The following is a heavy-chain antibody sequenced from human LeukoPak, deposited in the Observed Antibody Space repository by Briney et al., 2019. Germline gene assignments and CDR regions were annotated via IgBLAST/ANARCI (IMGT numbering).Heavy chain of an antibody. CDR3: AKHDSSSDF. V-gene: IGHV3-30*02. CDR1: GFIFSNYG. D-gene: IGHD3-22*01. Sequence: GGSLRLSCAASGFIFSNYGMHWVRQPPGKGLEWVAFIRSDGSDKYYVDSVKGRFTISRDNSKNTLWLQMNSLRAEDTAVYYCAKHDSSSDFWGQGTLVTVSS. J-gene: IGHJ4*02. CDR2: IRSDGSDK.